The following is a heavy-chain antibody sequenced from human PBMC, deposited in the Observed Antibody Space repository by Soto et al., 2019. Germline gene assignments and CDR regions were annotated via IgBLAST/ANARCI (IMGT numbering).Heavy chain of an antibody. CDR3: TRDLDIGHRSYGQSNG. D-gene: IGHD1-26*01. CDR2: VYFSGST. Sequence: SVIQALICPIFGVSLRYYYGSWLRPNTRKGLEWIGYVYFSGSTNYNPSLKSRVLISIDTSRNQFSLKLNSVTAADTAVYYCTRDLDIGHRSYGQSNGWGQGKTVTGSS. J-gene: IGHJ6*02. V-gene: IGHV4-59*01. CDR1: GVSLRYYY.